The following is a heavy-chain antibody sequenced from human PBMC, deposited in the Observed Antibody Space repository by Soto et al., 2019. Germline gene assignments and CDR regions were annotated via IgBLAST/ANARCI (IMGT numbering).Heavy chain of an antibody. D-gene: IGHD6-13*01. CDR3: ARDRRYSSSLDY. J-gene: IGHJ4*02. CDR2: ISASGGST. V-gene: IGHV3-23*01. CDR1: GFTFSSYA. Sequence: GGSLRLSCAASGFTFSSYAMNWVRQAPGKGLEWVSAISASGGSTYYADSVKGRFTISRDNSKYTLYLQMNSLRAEDTAVYYCARDRRYSSSLDYWGQGTLVTVSS.